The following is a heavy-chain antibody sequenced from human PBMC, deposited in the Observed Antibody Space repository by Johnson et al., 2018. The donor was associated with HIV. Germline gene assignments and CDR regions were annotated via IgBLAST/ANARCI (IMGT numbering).Heavy chain of an antibody. Sequence: VKLVESGGGLVKPGRSLRLSCAASGFTFDDYGMSWVRQAPGKGLEWVSGINWNGGSTGYADSVKGRFTISRDKAKKSLYLQMNSLRAADTALYYCARVTSNGDSSGLVDAFDIWGQGTMVTVSS. CDR2: INWNGGST. CDR3: ARVTSNGDSSGLVDAFDI. CDR1: GFTFDDYG. J-gene: IGHJ3*02. V-gene: IGHV3-20*04. D-gene: IGHD3-22*01.